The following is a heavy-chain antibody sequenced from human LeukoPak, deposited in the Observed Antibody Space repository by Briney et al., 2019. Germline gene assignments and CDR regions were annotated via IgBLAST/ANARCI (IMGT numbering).Heavy chain of an antibody. CDR2: ISYDGSNK. D-gene: IGHD3-9*01. CDR1: GFTFSSYG. J-gene: IGHJ6*03. CDR3: ARGYDILTRVGYYYYYMDV. Sequence: GGSLRLSCAASGFTFSSYGMHWVRQAPGKGLEWVAVISYDGSNKYYADSVKGRFTISRDNAKNSLYLQMNSLRAEDTAVYYCARGYDILTRVGYYYYYMDVWGKGTTVTVSS. V-gene: IGHV3-30*03.